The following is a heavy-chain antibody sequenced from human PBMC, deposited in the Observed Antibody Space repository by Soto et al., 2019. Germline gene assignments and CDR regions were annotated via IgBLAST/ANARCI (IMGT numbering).Heavy chain of an antibody. Sequence: QVQLVQSGAAVVKPGASVKVSCKASGYSFTSYAISWVRQAPGQGLEWMGWISASNGNTDYAQKLQGRVTMTTDTSTSTTCMELRSLRSYDTAVYYCVRDGGVVVPRTLWCTFDYWGPGTLVTVSS. CDR3: VRDGGVVVPRTLWCTFDY. CDR2: ISASNGNT. D-gene: IGHD2-15*01. CDR1: GYSFTSYA. V-gene: IGHV1-18*01. J-gene: IGHJ4*02.